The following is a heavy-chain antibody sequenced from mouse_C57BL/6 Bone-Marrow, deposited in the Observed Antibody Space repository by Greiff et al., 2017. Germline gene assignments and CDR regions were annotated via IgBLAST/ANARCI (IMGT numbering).Heavy chain of an antibody. CDR3: ARGHIPSGSSISWFAY. J-gene: IGHJ3*01. D-gene: IGHD1-1*01. V-gene: IGHV3-1*01. CDR2: ISSSGST. CDR1: GYSITSGYD. Sequence: DVKLQESGPGMVKPSQSLSLTCTVTGYSITSGYDWHWIRHFPGNKLEWMGYISSSGSTNYNPSLKSRISITHDPSKNHFFLKLNSVTTEGTATSYCARGHIPSGSSISWFAYWGQGTLVTVSA.